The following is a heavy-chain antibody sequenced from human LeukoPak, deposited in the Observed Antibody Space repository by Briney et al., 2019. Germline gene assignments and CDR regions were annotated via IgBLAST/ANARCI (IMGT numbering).Heavy chain of an antibody. J-gene: IGHJ4*02. CDR3: ASRDTSGWYDY. Sequence: PGGSLRLSCAASGFSVRNNYMSWVRQARGEGLEWVSAIATDFYTNYADSVRGRFTISRDDSKNTLFLQMNSLRAEDTAVYYCASRDTSGWYDYWGRGTLVTVSS. D-gene: IGHD6-19*01. V-gene: IGHV3-53*01. CDR2: IATDFYT. CDR1: GFSVRNNY.